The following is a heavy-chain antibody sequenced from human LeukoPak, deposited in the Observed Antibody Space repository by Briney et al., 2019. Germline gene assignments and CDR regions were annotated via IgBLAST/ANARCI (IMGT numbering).Heavy chain of an antibody. CDR2: VWYDGTIK. J-gene: IGHJ4*02. CDR3: AKDESIAVVTADPPDY. CDR1: GFNFTTYG. V-gene: IGHV3-30*02. D-gene: IGHD2-21*02. Sequence: PGWSLRLSCAASGFNFTTYGMHWVRQAPGKGLEWVALVWYDGTIKYYADSVKGRFTISRDNSKNTLYLQMNSLRAEDTAVYYCAKDESIAVVTADPPDYWGQGTLVTVSS.